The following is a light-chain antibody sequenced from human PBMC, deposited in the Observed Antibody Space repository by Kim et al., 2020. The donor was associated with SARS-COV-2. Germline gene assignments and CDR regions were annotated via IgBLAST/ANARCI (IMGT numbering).Light chain of an antibody. CDR3: QQRNSWPPAVT. Sequence: PGDRATRSCRASQNIDTYLAWYQQRPGQAPRLLGYDASNRATGVPDRFSGSGSGTDFTLTISSLEPEDFSIYYCQQRNSWPPAVTFGGGTKVDIK. J-gene: IGKJ4*01. CDR1: QNIDTY. CDR2: DAS. V-gene: IGKV3-11*01.